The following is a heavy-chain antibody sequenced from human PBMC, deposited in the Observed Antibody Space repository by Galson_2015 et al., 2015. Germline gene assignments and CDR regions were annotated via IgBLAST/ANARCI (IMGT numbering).Heavy chain of an antibody. Sequence: SLRLSCAASGFTFSSYGMHWVRQAPGKGLEWVAVIWYDGSNKYYADSVKGRFTISRDNSKNTLYLQMNSLRAEDTAVYYCARDRIQQVTRVRRDESWFDPWGQGTLVTVSS. CDR2: IWYDGSNK. CDR3: ARDRIQQVTRVRRDESWFDP. CDR1: GFTFSSYG. J-gene: IGHJ5*02. V-gene: IGHV3-33*01. D-gene: IGHD3-10*01.